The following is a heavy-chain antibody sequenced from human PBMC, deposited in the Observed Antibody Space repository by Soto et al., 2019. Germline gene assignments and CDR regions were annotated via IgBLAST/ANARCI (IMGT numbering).Heavy chain of an antibody. CDR3: ARDPPTYYDSSGYNWFDP. Sequence: SVKVSCKASGGTFSSYAISWVRQAPGQGLEWMGGIIPIFGTANYAQKFQGRVTITADESTSTAYMELSSLRSEDTAVYYCARDPPTYYDSSGYNWFDPWGQGTLVTVS. CDR2: IIPIFGTA. J-gene: IGHJ5*02. V-gene: IGHV1-69*13. D-gene: IGHD3-22*01. CDR1: GGTFSSYA.